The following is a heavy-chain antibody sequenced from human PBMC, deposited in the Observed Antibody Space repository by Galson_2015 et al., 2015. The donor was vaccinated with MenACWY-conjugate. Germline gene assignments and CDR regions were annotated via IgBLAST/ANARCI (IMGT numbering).Heavy chain of an antibody. V-gene: IGHV3-74*01. J-gene: IGHJ4*02. CDR3: AKSRGASFYFDS. CDR2: INPGGSST. Sequence: LRIGCAGSGFFCGTYWLEGVRQGPGKGVVWVSRINPGGSSTTYADSVQDRFSLSRDNAKNTLYLQMNSLRPEDTAVFYCAKSRGASFYFDSWGQGTLVTVSS. CDR1: GFFCGTYW. D-gene: IGHD1-26*01.